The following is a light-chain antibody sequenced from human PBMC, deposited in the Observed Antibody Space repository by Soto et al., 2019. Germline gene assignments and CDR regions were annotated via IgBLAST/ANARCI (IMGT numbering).Light chain of an antibody. V-gene: IGLV2-23*01. CDR3: CSYAGTSTV. Sequence: QSALTQPASVSGSPGQSITNSCTGNSSDVGSYNLVSWYQQHPGKAPKLIIYDDNKRPSGVSNLFSGSKSGNTASLTISGLQAEDEADYYCCSYAGTSTVFGGGTKLTVL. CDR2: DDN. CDR1: SSDVGSYNL. J-gene: IGLJ3*02.